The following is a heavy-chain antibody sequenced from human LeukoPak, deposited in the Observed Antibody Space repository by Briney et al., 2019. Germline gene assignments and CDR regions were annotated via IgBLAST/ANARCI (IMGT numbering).Heavy chain of an antibody. CDR1: GGSISSSSYY. J-gene: IGHJ5*02. V-gene: IGHV4-39*01. D-gene: IGHD3-9*01. CDR3: ARQLLHWDILTGYYPSWFDP. Sequence: PSETLSLTCTVSGGSISSSSYYWGWIRQPPGKGLEWIGSIYYSGSTYDNPSLKSRVSISVYTSKNQFSLKLSSVTAADTAVYYCARQLLHWDILTGYYPSWFDPWGQGTLVTVSS. CDR2: IYYSGST.